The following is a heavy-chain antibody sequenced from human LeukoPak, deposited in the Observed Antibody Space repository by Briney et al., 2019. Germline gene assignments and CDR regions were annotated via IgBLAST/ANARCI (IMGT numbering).Heavy chain of an antibody. V-gene: IGHV3-23*01. J-gene: IGHJ4*02. CDR3: AKTALVVITIAQMFALDY. Sequence: GGSLRLSCAASGFTFSSYAMSWARQAPGKGLEWVSAISGSGGSTYYADSVKGRFTISRDNSKNTLYLQMNSLRAEDTAVYYCAKTALVVITIAQMFALDYWGQDPLVTVSS. CDR2: ISGSGGST. D-gene: IGHD3-22*01. CDR1: GFTFSSYA.